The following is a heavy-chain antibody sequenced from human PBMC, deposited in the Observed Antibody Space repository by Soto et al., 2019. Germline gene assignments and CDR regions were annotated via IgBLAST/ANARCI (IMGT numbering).Heavy chain of an antibody. CDR3: AIAYDYSSNWFDP. D-gene: IGHD4-4*01. J-gene: IGHJ5*02. V-gene: IGHV4-4*02. Sequence: QVQLQESGPGLVKPSGTLSLTCAVSGGSISSSNWWSWVRQPPGNGLEWIGEIYHSGSTNYNPSLKSRVTTPVDKSKNHFSLNLSSVTAADTVVYYCAIAYDYSSNWFDPWGQGTLVTVSS. CDR2: IYHSGST. CDR1: GGSISSSNW.